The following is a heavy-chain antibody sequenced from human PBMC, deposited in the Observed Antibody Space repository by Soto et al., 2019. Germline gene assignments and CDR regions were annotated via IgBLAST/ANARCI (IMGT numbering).Heavy chain of an antibody. Sequence: SETLSLTCTVSCVSVSSGDYYWSWIRQPPGKGLEWIGYIYYTGRTYYNPSLKSRVIISVDTSKNQFSLKLSSVTAAEKAVYYCARAHYDILTGYPTHAFDIWGQGTMVTVSS. D-gene: IGHD3-9*01. V-gene: IGHV4-30-4*01. CDR1: CVSVSSGDYY. J-gene: IGHJ3*02. CDR2: IYYTGRT. CDR3: ARAHYDILTGYPTHAFDI.